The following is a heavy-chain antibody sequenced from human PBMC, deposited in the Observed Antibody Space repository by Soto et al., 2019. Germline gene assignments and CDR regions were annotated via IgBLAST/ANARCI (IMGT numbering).Heavy chain of an antibody. D-gene: IGHD4-17*01. V-gene: IGHV5-51*01. CDR3: GRHEYGGHTGYYYAMDL. J-gene: IGHJ6*02. CDR2: IYPGDSDT. CDR1: GYDFTNYW. Sequence: EVQLVQSGAEVRQPGESLTISCKASGYDFTNYWIGWVRRMPGKGLEWMGIIYPGDSDTRYSPSFQGRVTISADKSMSTAYLQWSSLKASDIAMYYCGRHEYGGHTGYYYAMDLWGQGTTVTVSS.